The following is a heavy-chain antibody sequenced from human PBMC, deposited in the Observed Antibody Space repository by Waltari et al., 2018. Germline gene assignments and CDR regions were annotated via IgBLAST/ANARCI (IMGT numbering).Heavy chain of an antibody. Sequence: QVQLQESGPGLVKPSETLSLTCTVSGGPISSYYWSWIRQPPGKGPEWIGYIYYSGSTHYHPSLKSRVTISVDTSKNQFSLKLSSVTAADTAVYYCARGGTGSWFDPWGQGTLVTVSS. CDR2: IYYSGST. V-gene: IGHV4-59*01. D-gene: IGHD1-1*01. CDR3: ARGGTGSWFDP. J-gene: IGHJ5*02. CDR1: GGPISSYY.